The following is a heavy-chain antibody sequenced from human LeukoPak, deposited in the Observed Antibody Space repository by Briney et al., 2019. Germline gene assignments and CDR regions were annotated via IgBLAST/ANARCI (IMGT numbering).Heavy chain of an antibody. CDR1: GFTVSSTY. CDR2: LYSDDTT. CDR3: ARWDRRDGYRFDY. D-gene: IGHD5-24*01. J-gene: IGHJ4*02. V-gene: IGHV3-53*01. Sequence: PGGSLRLSCVASGFTVSSTYMNWVRHAPGKGLEWVSVLYSDDTTYYADSVKGRFTISRDNSKNTLFLQMNSLRAEDTAVYYCARWDRRDGYRFDYWGQGILVTVSS.